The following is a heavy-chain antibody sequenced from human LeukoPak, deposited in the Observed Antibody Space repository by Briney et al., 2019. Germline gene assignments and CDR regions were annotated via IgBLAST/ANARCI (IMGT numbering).Heavy chain of an antibody. V-gene: IGHV3-21*01. CDR2: ISGRGDYI. CDR3: ARVMLFGVVASDY. J-gene: IGHJ4*02. CDR1: GFTFRSYD. D-gene: IGHD3-3*01. Sequence: GGSLRLSCAASGFTFRSYDMNWVRQAPGKGLEWVSSISGRGDYIYYADSVKGRLTISRDNAKNSLYLQMSSLRAEDAAVYYCARVMLFGVVASDYWGQGTLVTVSS.